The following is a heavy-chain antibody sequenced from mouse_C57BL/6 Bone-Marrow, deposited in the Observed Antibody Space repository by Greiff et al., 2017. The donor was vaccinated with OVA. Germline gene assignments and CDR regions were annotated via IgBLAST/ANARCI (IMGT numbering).Heavy chain of an antibody. Sequence: QVQLQQSGAELVKPGASVKLSCKASGYTFTEYTIHWVKQRSGQGLEWIGWFYPEGGSIKYNEQFKDKVTLTADKSSSTVYMELSRLTSEDTAVYYCARDPAYYSNSFDDWGQGTTLTVSS. V-gene: IGHV1-62-2*01. J-gene: IGHJ2*01. CDR3: ARDPAYYSNSFDD. CDR1: GYTFTEYT. D-gene: IGHD2-5*01. CDR2: FYPEGGSI.